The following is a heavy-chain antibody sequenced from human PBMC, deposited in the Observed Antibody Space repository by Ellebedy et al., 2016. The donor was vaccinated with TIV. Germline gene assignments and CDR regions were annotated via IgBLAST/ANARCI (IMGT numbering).Heavy chain of an antibody. J-gene: IGHJ4*02. CDR1: GYSIGSGYF. D-gene: IGHD4/OR15-4a*01. V-gene: IGHV4-38-2*02. CDR2: SYHSGSA. Sequence: MPGGSLRLSCTVSGYSIGSGYFWGCIWQPPEKGLEWGVYSYHSGSASYNPSLKSRVTISVDTSKTQFFLKLSAVTAADTAAYYCARVGAYWGQGILVTVSS. CDR3: ARVGAY.